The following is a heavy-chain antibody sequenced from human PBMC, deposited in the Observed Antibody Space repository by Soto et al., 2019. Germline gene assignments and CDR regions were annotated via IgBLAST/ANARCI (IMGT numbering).Heavy chain of an antibody. CDR1: GFTFGEYA. CDR3: NREIQQLWPYFDY. D-gene: IGHD2-21*01. V-gene: IGHV3-49*04. Sequence: GGSLRLSCTTSGFTFGEYAMSWVRQAPGKGLEWVGFIRTKAYGGTTEYAASMKGRFTISRDDSKSIAYLQMNSLKTEDTAVYYCNREIQQLWPYFDYWGQGTLVTVSS. J-gene: IGHJ4*02. CDR2: IRTKAYGGTT.